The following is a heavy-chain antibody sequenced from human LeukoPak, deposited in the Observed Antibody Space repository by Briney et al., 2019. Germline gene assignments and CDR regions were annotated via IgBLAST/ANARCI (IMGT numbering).Heavy chain of an antibody. CDR1: GGSISSYY. V-gene: IGHV4-59*08. CDR3: ARHSDPVYVREYYYDSSGYPGAFDI. D-gene: IGHD3-22*01. CDR2: IYYSGST. Sequence: SETLSLTCTVSGGSISSYYWSWIRQPPGKGLEWIGYIYYSGSTNYNPSLKSRVTISVDTSKNQFSLKLSSVTAADTAVYYCARHSDPVYVREYYYDSSGYPGAFDIWGQGTMVTVSS. J-gene: IGHJ3*02.